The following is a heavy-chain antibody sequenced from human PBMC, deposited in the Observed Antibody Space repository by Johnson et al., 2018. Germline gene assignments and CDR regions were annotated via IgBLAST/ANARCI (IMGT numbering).Heavy chain of an antibody. D-gene: IGHD3-10*01. CDR3: ARAYTWGSGNYPTDDNPFDY. J-gene: IGHJ4*02. CDR2: IDIGNT. CDR1: GFTFSSYA. Sequence: VQLVESGGGLVQPGGSVRLSCVASGFTFSSYAMSWVRQAPGKGLEWVSGIDIGNTFYADSVKGRFTVSRDNSKNTLYLHLNSPRAEDTAIYYCARAYTWGSGNYPTDDNPFDYWGLGTLVTVSS. V-gene: IGHV3-23*05.